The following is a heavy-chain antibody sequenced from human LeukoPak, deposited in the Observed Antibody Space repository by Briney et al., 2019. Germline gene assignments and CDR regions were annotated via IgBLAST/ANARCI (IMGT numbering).Heavy chain of an antibody. J-gene: IGHJ6*04. D-gene: IGHD3-9*01. Sequence: SQTLSLTCAISGDSVSSNSAAWNWIRQSPSRGPEWLGRTYYRSMWYNDYAVSVKSRITINPDTSKNQFSLQLNSVTPEDTAVYYCARGYDILTGYYVDYYYYGMDVWGKGTTVTVSS. CDR2: TYYRSMWYN. CDR3: ARGYDILTGYYVDYYYYGMDV. V-gene: IGHV6-1*01. CDR1: GDSVSSNSAA.